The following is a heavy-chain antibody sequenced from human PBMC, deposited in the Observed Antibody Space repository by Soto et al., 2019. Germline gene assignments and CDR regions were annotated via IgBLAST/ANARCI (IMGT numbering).Heavy chain of an antibody. V-gene: IGHV3-13*01. CDR2: IGTAGDT. D-gene: IGHD6-13*01. Sequence: GGSLSLSCEASGFTFSGFDMHWVRQPTGKGLEWVSSIGTAGDTYYAVSVKGRFTISRDNAKNSLSLQMNSLRAGDMAVYFCAKSQEIGTHFFDSWGQGTQVTVSS. J-gene: IGHJ4*02. CDR3: AKSQEIGTHFFDS. CDR1: GFTFSGFD.